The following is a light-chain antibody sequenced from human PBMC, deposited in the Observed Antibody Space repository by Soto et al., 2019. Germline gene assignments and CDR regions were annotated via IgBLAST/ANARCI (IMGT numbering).Light chain of an antibody. J-gene: IGLJ1*01. CDR3: AAWDDTLNVIYV. Sequence: QSVLTQPPSASGTPGQRVTISCSGSSSNIGSNTVNWYQQLPGTAPKLLIYSNNQRPSGVPDRFSGSKSGTSASLAISGLQSEDEDDYYCAAWDDTLNVIYVFGIGTKVTV. V-gene: IGLV1-44*01. CDR1: SSNIGSNT. CDR2: SNN.